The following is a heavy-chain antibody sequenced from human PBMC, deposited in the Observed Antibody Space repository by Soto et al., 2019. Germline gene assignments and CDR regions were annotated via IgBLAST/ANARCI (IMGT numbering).Heavy chain of an antibody. CDR2: IYYSGST. CDR1: GGSISSGDYY. J-gene: IGHJ4*02. D-gene: IGHD3-22*01. CDR3: ARVGDTYYDSSGYLDY. V-gene: IGHV4-30-4*01. Sequence: SETLSLTCTVSGGSISSGDYYWSWIRQPPGKGLEWIGYIYYSGSTYYNPSLKSRVTISVDTSKNQFSLKLSSVTAADTAVYYCARVGDTYYDSSGYLDYWGQGTLVTVSS.